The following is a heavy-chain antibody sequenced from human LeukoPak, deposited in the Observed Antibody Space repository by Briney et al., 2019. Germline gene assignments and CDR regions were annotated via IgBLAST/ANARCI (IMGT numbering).Heavy chain of an antibody. D-gene: IGHD2-2*01. V-gene: IGHV4-59*02. CDR3: ARVDCSSTSCVFFGY. CDR2: IYYSGST. CDR1: GGSVRSYY. Sequence: PSETLSLTCTVSGGSVRSYYWSWIRQPPGKGLEWIGYIYYSGSTNYNPSLKSRVTISVDTSKNQFSLKMSSVTAADTAVYYCARVDCSSTSCVFFGYWGQGTLVTVSS. J-gene: IGHJ4*02.